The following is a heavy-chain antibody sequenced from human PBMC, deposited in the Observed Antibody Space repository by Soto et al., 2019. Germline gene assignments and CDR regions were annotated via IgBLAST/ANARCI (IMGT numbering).Heavy chain of an antibody. Sequence: GGSLRLSCAASGFTFSSYAMSWVRQAPGKGLEWVSAISGSGGSTYYADSVKGRFTISRDNSKNTLYLQMNSLRAEDTAVYYCARDPNYYDSSGYYPWGQGTLVTVPS. D-gene: IGHD3-22*01. V-gene: IGHV3-23*01. CDR3: ARDPNYYDSSGYYP. CDR2: ISGSGGST. CDR1: GFTFSSYA. J-gene: IGHJ5*02.